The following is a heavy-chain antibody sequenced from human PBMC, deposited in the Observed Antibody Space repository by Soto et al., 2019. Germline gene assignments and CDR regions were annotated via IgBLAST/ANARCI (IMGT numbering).Heavy chain of an antibody. Sequence: WGSLRLSCEASGFIFSHYAITFVRHSPFKGLEWVSTVAYNGDPYSPDSVKGRFTISRDNSRNTVTLQMTSLRAEDTAVYFCAKTRGTTVPSGTRTFDYWGQGTLVTVSS. V-gene: IGHV3-23*01. CDR3: AKTRGTTVPSGTRTFDY. CDR2: VAYNGDP. J-gene: IGHJ4*02. D-gene: IGHD1-1*01. CDR1: GFIFSHYA.